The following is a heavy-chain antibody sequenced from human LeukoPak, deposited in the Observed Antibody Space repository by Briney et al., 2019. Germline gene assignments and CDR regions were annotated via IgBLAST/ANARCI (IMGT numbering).Heavy chain of an antibody. Sequence: ASVKVSCKASGYTFTSYYMHWVRQAPGQGLEWMGIINPSGGSTSYAQKFQGRVTMTRDMSTSTVYMELSSLRSEDTAVYYCARDRPYYYDSSGPGTMDVWGKGTTVTVSS. CDR1: GYTFTSYY. J-gene: IGHJ6*03. D-gene: IGHD3-22*01. CDR2: INPSGGST. CDR3: ARDRPYYYDSSGPGTMDV. V-gene: IGHV1-46*01.